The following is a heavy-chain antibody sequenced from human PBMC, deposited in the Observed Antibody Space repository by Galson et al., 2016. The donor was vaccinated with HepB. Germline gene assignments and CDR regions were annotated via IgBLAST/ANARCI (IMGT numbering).Heavy chain of an antibody. D-gene: IGHD2-8*01. CDR1: GGSFSGYY. Sequence: LSLTCTVYGGSFSGYYWSWIRQPPGKGLEWIGQINHGGSTTYNPSLKSRLTISIDTSTKQFSLRLRSVTAADTAVYYCARGRVRVYDAHYFDFWGQGTLVTVSS. CDR3: ARGRVRVYDAHYFDF. CDR2: INHGGST. V-gene: IGHV4-34*01. J-gene: IGHJ4*02.